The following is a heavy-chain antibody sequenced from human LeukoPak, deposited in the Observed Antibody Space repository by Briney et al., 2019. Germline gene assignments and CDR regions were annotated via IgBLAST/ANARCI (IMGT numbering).Heavy chain of an antibody. CDR3: ARDEGGDCSSTSCYRGY. D-gene: IGHD2-2*01. V-gene: IGHV3-21*01. Sequence: GGSLRLSCAASGFTFSSYSMNWVRQAPGKGLEWVSSISSSSSYIYYADSVKGRFTISRDNAKNSLYLQMNSLRAEDTAVYYCARDEGGDCSSTSCYRGYWGQGTLVTVSS. J-gene: IGHJ4*02. CDR2: ISSSSSYI. CDR1: GFTFSSYS.